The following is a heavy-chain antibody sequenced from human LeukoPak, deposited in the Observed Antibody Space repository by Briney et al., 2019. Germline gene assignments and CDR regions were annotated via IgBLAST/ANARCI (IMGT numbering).Heavy chain of an antibody. J-gene: IGHJ6*02. V-gene: IGHV4-59*08. CDR1: GGSIGSYY. Sequence: SETLSLTCTISGGSIGSYYWSWIRQPPGRGLEWIGYIYYSGSTNYNPSLKTRVAISLDTSKNHLSLNLTSVTAADTAVYYCARHGGDYLHLYDYCSMDVWGQGTTVTVSS. D-gene: IGHD4-11*01. CDR3: ARHGGDYLHLYDYCSMDV. CDR2: IYYSGST.